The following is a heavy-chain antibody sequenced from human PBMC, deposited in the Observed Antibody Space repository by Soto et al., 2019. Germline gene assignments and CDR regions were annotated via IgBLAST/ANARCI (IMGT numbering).Heavy chain of an antibody. D-gene: IGHD3-10*01. Sequence: SETRCLTCTVSGGSISRYYWSWIRQPPGKGLEWIGYIYYSGSTYYNPSLTSRVTISVYTSKNQLSLKLSSVTAADTALYYCARESRIKYYYGSGSYGFGDSRAYHYEMDVRGQGTTVTVSS. J-gene: IGHJ6*02. CDR2: IYYSGST. CDR3: ARESRIKYYYGSGSYGFGDSRAYHYEMDV. V-gene: IGHV4-59*12. CDR1: GGSISRYY.